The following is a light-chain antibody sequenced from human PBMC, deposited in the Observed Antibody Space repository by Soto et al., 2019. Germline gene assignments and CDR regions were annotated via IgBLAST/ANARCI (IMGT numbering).Light chain of an antibody. Sequence: EVVLTQSPATLPLSPGERATLSCRASQSVSTYLAWYQQKPGQAPRLLIYDASNRATGIPARFSGSGSATDFTLTISSLEPEDFAVYYCQQRSSWITFGQGTRLEIK. CDR2: DAS. CDR3: QQRSSWIT. V-gene: IGKV3-11*01. CDR1: QSVSTY. J-gene: IGKJ5*01.